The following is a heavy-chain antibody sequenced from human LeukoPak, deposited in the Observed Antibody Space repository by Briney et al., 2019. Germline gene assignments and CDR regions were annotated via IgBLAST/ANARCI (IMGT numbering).Heavy chain of an antibody. CDR3: ARGRRYFDWLLRGYYFDH. Sequence: SETLSLTXAVYGGSFSGYYWSWISQPPGKGLEWIGEINHSGSTNYNPSLKSRVTISVDTSKNQFSLKLSSVTAADTAVYYCARGRRYFDWLLRGYYFDHWGQGTLVTVSS. D-gene: IGHD3-9*01. V-gene: IGHV4-34*01. CDR1: GGSFSGYY. J-gene: IGHJ4*02. CDR2: INHSGST.